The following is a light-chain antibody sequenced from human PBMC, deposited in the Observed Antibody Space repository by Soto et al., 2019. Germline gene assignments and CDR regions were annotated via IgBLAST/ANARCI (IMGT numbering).Light chain of an antibody. CDR1: QSVSSNS. J-gene: IGKJ1*01. CDR3: QHYGTPPWT. CDR2: GAS. V-gene: IGKV3-20*01. Sequence: ETVLTQSPGTLSLSPGERATLSCRASQSVSSNSLAWFQQKPGQAPRLLIFGASSRATGIPDRFSGSGSGTDFTLTISRLEPEDFAVYYCQHYGTPPWTFGQGTKVEIK.